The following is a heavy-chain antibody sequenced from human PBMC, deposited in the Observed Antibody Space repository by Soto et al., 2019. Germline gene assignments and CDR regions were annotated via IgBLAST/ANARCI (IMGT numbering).Heavy chain of an antibody. CDR1: GGSVSSGSYY. CDR3: ARGITIFGVVNDQTYHFDY. Sequence: SETLSLTCTVSGGSVSSGSYYWSWIRQPPGKGLEWIGYIYYSGSTNYNPSLKSRVTISVDTSKNQFSLKLSSVTAADTAVYYCARGITIFGVVNDQTYHFDYWGQGTLVTVSS. J-gene: IGHJ4*02. V-gene: IGHV4-61*01. D-gene: IGHD3-3*01. CDR2: IYYSGST.